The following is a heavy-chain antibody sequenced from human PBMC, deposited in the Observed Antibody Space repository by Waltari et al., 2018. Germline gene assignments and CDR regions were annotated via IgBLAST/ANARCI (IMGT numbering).Heavy chain of an antibody. CDR1: GGSFRRLY. CDR2: IDHSGNT. Sequence: VQLQRWGAGLLKPSATLPLTCAVYGGSFRRLYWHWLAPPPGKGLEWIGEIDHSGNTNYNPSLKSRVTISVDTSKTQFSLKLSSVTAADTAVYYCARVGYYGSGLDAFDIWGQGTMVTVSS. D-gene: IGHD3-10*01. CDR3: ARVGYYGSGLDAFDI. J-gene: IGHJ3*02. V-gene: IGHV4-34*01.